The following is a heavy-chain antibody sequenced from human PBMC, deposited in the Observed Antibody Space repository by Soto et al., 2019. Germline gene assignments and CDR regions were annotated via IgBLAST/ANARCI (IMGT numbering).Heavy chain of an antibody. CDR2: IIPIFGTA. Sequence: QVQLVQSGAEVKKPGSSVKVSCKASGGTFSSYAISWVRQAPGQGREWMGGIIPIFGTANYAQKFQGRVTITADESTSTAYMELSSLRSEDTAVYYCARAPTYYYDSSGYYPYDYWGQGTLVTVSS. D-gene: IGHD3-22*01. J-gene: IGHJ4*02. CDR1: GGTFSSYA. CDR3: ARAPTYYYDSSGYYPYDY. V-gene: IGHV1-69*01.